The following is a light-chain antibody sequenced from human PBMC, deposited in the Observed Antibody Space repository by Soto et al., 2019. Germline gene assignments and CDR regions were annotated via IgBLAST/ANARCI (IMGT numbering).Light chain of an antibody. CDR3: QQYNNWPPWT. V-gene: IGKV3-15*01. J-gene: IGKJ2*02. CDR2: GAS. Sequence: EIVMTQSPATLSVSPGERATFSCRASQSVTSNLAWYQQKPGQAPRLLIYGASTRATGIPARFSGSRSGTEFTLTISSLQSEDFAVYYCQQYNNWPPWTFGQGTNLEIK. CDR1: QSVTSN.